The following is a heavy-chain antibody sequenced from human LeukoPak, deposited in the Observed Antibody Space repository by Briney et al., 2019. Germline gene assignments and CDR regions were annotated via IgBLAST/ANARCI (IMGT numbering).Heavy chain of an antibody. J-gene: IGHJ4*02. V-gene: IGHV3-21*01. CDR2: MSGGSSYT. CDR3: ARSEKY. CDR1: GFTFSSSS. Sequence: GGCLRLSCAVYGFTFSSSSMEWVRQAPGKGLGWVSSMSGGSSYTYYADAVNGRFTISRNNANNLQYLQMNSLRAEDTAVYCGARSEKYWGQGTLVTVSS.